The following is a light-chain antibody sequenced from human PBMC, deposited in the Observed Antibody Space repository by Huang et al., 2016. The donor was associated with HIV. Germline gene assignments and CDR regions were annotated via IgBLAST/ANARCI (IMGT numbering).Light chain of an antibody. V-gene: IGKV1-33*01. CDR2: DAS. J-gene: IGKJ2*01. CDR3: QQYDGLPYT. Sequence: DIQMTQSPSSLSTFIGDKVTITCQASQDIGNSLNWYQQRPGKAPKLLIYDASSLETGVTSRFSGGGSGTTFTFTITNLRPEDVATYYCQQYDGLPYTFGQGTLIEI. CDR1: QDIGNS.